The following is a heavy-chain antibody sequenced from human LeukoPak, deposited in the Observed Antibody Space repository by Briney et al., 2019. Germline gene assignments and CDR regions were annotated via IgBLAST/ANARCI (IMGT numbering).Heavy chain of an antibody. CDR3: ARDLEDSSGYYYYYYYMDV. V-gene: IGHV1-2*06. CDR2: INPNSGGT. D-gene: IGHD3-22*01. Sequence: ASVKVSCKACGYTFTGYYMHWVRQAPGQGLEWMGRINPNSGGTNYAQKFQGRVTMTRDTSISTAYMELSRLRSDDTAVYYCARDLEDSSGYYYYYYYMDVWGKGTTVTVS. CDR1: GYTFTGYY. J-gene: IGHJ6*03.